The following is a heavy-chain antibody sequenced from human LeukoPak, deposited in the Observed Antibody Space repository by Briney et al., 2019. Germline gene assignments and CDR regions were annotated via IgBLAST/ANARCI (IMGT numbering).Heavy chain of an antibody. J-gene: IGHJ4*02. V-gene: IGHV4-4*07. Sequence: PSETLSLTCSVSGGSISSSYWSWIRQPAGKGLEWIGRIYTSGTFNYNPSLKSRVTISVDTSKNQFSLKLSSVTAADTAVYYCARHELLWFGEPTYYFDYWGQGTLVTVSS. CDR2: IYTSGTF. D-gene: IGHD3-10*01. CDR3: ARHELLWFGEPTYYFDY. CDR1: GGSISSSY.